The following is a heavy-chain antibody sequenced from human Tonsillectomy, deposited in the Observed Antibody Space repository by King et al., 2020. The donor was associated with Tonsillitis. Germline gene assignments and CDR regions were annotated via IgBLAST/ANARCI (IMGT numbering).Heavy chain of an antibody. J-gene: IGHJ4*02. CDR3: ARDARYYDSRGYTYFFDY. Sequence: QLQESGPGLVKPSETLSLTCAVSGYSISSGYYWGWIRQPPGKGLEWIGSIYHSGSTYYNPSLKSRVTLSVDTSKNQFSLKLSSVTAADTAVYYCARDARYYDSRGYTYFFDYWGQGTLVTGSS. V-gene: IGHV4-38-2*02. CDR2: IYHSGST. CDR1: GYSISSGYY. D-gene: IGHD3-22*01.